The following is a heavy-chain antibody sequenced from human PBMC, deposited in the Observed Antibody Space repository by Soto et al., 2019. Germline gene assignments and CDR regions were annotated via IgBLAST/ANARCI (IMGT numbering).Heavy chain of an antibody. CDR3: AKAPVVTGMFDP. D-gene: IGHD2-21*02. CDR1: GGSVSGGSFY. Sequence: QVQLQESGPGLVKPSETLSLTCTVSGGSVSGGSFYWTWLRQPPGKALEWIGYIYYRGRTNYSPALKSRVTTSVDTSKNQVSLKVGSVTAADTAVYYCAKAPVVTGMFDPWGQGTLVTVSS. V-gene: IGHV4-61*01. CDR2: IYYRGRT. J-gene: IGHJ5*02.